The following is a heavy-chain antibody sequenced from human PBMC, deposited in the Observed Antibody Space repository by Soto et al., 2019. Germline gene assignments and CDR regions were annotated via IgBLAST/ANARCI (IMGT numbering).Heavy chain of an antibody. Sequence: GASVKVSCKASGYTFTGYYMHWVRQAPGQGLERMGWINPNSVRTNYAQNFQAWVTMTRDTSISTAYMELSRLRSDDTAGYCGSGSLCVTVLWGKAVWGQGPKVT. CDR2: INPNSVRT. J-gene: IGHJ1*01. CDR3: SGSLCVTVLWGKAV. CDR1: GYTFTGYY. V-gene: IGHV1-2*04. D-gene: IGHD2-2*01.